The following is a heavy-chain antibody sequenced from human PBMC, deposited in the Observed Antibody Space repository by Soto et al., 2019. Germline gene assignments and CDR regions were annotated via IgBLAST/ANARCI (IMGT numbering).Heavy chain of an antibody. D-gene: IGHD3-9*01. CDR2: IYPGDSDT. CDR3: ARIXRNYDILTGYYIWWFDP. Sequence: PGETLKISCKGSGYSFTIYWTGWVRQMPGKGLVWMGFIYPGDSDTRYSPSFQGQVTISADKSISTAYLQWSSLNASETGMYYCARIXRNYDILTGYYIWWFDPWGQGTLVNVSS. V-gene: IGHV5-51*01. J-gene: IGHJ5*02. CDR1: GYSFTIYW.